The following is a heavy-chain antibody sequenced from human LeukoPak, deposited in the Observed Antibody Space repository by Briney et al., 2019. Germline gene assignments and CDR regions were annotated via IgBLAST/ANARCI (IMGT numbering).Heavy chain of an antibody. CDR2: IYYSGST. V-gene: IGHV4-39*01. CDR3: ARPEVGATRGLDY. J-gene: IGHJ4*02. D-gene: IGHD1-26*01. CDR1: GGSIGSSSYY. Sequence: SETLSLTCTVSGGSIGSSSYYWGWTRQPPGKGLEWIGSIYYSGSTYYNPSLKSRVTISVDTSKNQFSLKLSSVTAADTAVYYCARPEVGATRGLDYWGQGTLVTVSS.